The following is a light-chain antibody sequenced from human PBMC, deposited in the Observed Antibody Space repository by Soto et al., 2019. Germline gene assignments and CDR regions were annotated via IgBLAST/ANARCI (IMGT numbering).Light chain of an antibody. Sequence: DIQMTQSPSSLSASVGDRVTITCRASQGIIDYLAWYQQKPGKPPKLLIYAASTLHSGVPSRFSGSGAGTEFTLTISSLQPEDVATYYCQKYDTAPQTFGPGTRVEIK. V-gene: IGKV1-27*01. CDR2: AAS. CDR3: QKYDTAPQT. CDR1: QGIIDY. J-gene: IGKJ1*01.